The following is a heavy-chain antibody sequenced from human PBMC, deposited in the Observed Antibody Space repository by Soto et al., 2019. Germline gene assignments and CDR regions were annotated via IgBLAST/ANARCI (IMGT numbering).Heavy chain of an antibody. J-gene: IGHJ4*02. CDR3: SGGQYYFDY. Sequence: QVQLVESGGGVVQPGRSLRLSCAASGFPFSRYGMHWVLQAPGKGLEWVAHISYDGSNKHYTDSLKGRVTISRDNSKNMVSLQMTSLRAEDTAVYYCSGGQYYFDYCGQATRVSVSS. CDR1: GFPFSRYG. D-gene: IGHD2-15*01. V-gene: IGHV3-30*03. CDR2: ISYDGSNK.